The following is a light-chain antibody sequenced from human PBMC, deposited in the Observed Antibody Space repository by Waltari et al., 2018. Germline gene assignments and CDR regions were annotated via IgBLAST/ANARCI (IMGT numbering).Light chain of an antibody. Sequence: IMLTQSPGTLTLSAGERATLSCRASQSISRYLAWYQQKPGQAPRLLIYGSSSRAPGIPDRFSGSGSGTDFSLTSSGLEPEDSAVYYCQHHFRLPATFGQGTKVEIK. CDR3: QHHFRLPAT. CDR2: GSS. J-gene: IGKJ1*01. V-gene: IGKV3-20*01. CDR1: QSISRY.